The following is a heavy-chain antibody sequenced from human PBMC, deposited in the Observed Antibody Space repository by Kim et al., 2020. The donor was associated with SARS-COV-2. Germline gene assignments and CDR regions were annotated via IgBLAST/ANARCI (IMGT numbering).Heavy chain of an antibody. CDR3: AKAIAAAGTEFDY. Sequence: GGSLRLSCAASGFTFDDYAMHWVRQAPGKGLEWVSGISWNSGSIGYADSVKGRFTISRDNAKNSLYLQMNSLRAEDTALYYCAKAIAAAGTEFDYWGQGTLVTVSS. V-gene: IGHV3-9*01. D-gene: IGHD6-13*01. J-gene: IGHJ4*02. CDR2: ISWNSGSI. CDR1: GFTFDDYA.